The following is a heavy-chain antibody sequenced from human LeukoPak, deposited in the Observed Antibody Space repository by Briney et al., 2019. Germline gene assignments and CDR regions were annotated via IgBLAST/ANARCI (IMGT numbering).Heavy chain of an antibody. J-gene: IGHJ4*02. CDR2: INSDGSEG. D-gene: IGHD6-6*01. V-gene: IGHV3-7*03. CDR3: ARGKQFVSDY. CDR1: GFTFSGFW. Sequence: GGSLRLSCAVSGFTFSGFWMSWSRQAPGKGLEWVASINSDGSEGYYADVVKGRFTISRDNAKNSLYPQINSLRAEDTAVYYCARGKQFVSDYWGQGTLVTVSS.